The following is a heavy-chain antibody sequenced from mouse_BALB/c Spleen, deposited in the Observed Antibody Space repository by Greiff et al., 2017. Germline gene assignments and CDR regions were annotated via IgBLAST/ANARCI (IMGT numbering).Heavy chain of an antibody. J-gene: IGHJ2*01. CDR1: GYSITSGYY. V-gene: IGHV3-6*02. D-gene: IGHD2-1*01. Sequence: EVQLQQSGPGLVKPSQSLSLTCSVTGYSITSGYYWNWIRQFPGNKLEWMGYISYDGSNNYNPSLKNRISITRDTSKNQFFLKLNSVTTEDTATYYCARKGNYEVDYWGQGTTLTVSS. CDR2: ISYDGSN. CDR3: ARKGNYEVDY.